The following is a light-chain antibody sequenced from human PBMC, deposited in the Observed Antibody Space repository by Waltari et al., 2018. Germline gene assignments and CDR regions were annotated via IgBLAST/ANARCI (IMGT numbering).Light chain of an antibody. CDR2: GSS. CDR3: QSYDTSLSVV. J-gene: IGLJ3*02. Sequence: QSVLTQPPSVSGAPGPRVTTSCPGSGPNIGAGYDVPWYQQLPRAAPKLLIYGSSSRPLGVPDRFFGSTSGTIASLAITGLQAEDEADYYCQSYDTSLSVVFGGGTKLTVL. V-gene: IGLV1-40*01. CDR1: GPNIGAGYD.